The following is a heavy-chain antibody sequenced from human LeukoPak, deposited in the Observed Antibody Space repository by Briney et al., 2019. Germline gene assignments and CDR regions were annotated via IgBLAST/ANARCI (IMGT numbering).Heavy chain of an antibody. CDR2: INPNSGGT. J-gene: IGHJ1*01. CDR1: GYTFTGYC. CDR3: TRNTAGARYFQR. Sequence: GASVKVSCKASGYTFTGYCMHWVRQAPGQGLEWMGRINPNSGGTNYAQKFQGRVTMTRNTSVSTAYMELSSLTSEDTAVYYCTRNTAGARYFQRWGQGTLVTVSS. V-gene: IGHV1-2*06. D-gene: IGHD5-18*01.